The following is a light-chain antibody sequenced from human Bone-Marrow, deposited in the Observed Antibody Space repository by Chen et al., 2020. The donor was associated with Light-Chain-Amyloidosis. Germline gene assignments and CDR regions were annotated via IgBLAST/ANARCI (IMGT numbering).Light chain of an antibody. CDR2: RNN. Sequence: QSVLTQPPSACGTPGKRVTISCSGASSNIGINYVYWYQQFPGAAPKLLIHRNNQRPSGSPDRFSASKSGTSPFLAISGLRSEDEADYYCAAWDGSLSGYVFGTGTKVIVL. V-gene: IGLV1-47*01. CDR1: SSNIGINY. J-gene: IGLJ1*01. CDR3: AAWDGSLSGYV.